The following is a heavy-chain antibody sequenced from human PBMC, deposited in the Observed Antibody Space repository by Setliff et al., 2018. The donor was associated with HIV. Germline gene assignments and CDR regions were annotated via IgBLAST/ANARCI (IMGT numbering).Heavy chain of an antibody. D-gene: IGHD6-19*01. J-gene: IGHJ5*01. V-gene: IGHV4-39*07. CDR2: IYHDGTT. Sequence: SETLSLTCSVSGGSINTSSYYWAWVRQPPGNELEWIGSIYHDGTTHYRSSLRSRAAISIDTSKSQISLKVRSVTAADTAVYFCAGHPVTSGWLSLNWFDPWGQGILVTVTS. CDR3: AGHPVTSGWLSLNWFDP. CDR1: GGSINTSSYY.